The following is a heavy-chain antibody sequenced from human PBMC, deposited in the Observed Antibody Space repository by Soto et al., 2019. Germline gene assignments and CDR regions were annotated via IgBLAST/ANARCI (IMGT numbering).Heavy chain of an antibody. CDR3: ALRYCFGAGCFPYFNY. J-gene: IGHJ4*02. CDR2: INNDGTTT. V-gene: IGHV3-74*01. Sequence: GGSLRLSCEASGFTFSNYWMHWVRQAPGKGLVWVSRINNDGTTTDYVDSLKGRFTISRDNAKNTLYLQMDSLRAEDTAVYFCALRYCFGAGCFPYFNYWGRGTLVTVSS. D-gene: IGHD2-15*01. CDR1: GFTFSNYW.